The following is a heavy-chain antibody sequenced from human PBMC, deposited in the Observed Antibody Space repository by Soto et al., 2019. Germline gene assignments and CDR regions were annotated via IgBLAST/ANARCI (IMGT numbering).Heavy chain of an antibody. CDR2: INAGNGNT. CDR3: AGVAAIFYYYYGMDV. Sequence: RASVKVSCKASGYTFTSYAMHWVRQAPGQRLEWMGWINAGNGNTKYSQKFQGRVTITRDTSASTAYMELSSLRSEDTAVYYCAGVAAIFYYYYGMDVWGQGTTVTVSS. J-gene: IGHJ6*02. CDR1: GYTFTSYA. V-gene: IGHV1-3*01. D-gene: IGHD2-15*01.